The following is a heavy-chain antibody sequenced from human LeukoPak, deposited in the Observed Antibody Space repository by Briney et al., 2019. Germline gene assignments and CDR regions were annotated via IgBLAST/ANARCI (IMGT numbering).Heavy chain of an antibody. D-gene: IGHD3-22*01. V-gene: IGHV3-23*01. CDR2: ISTSGSYT. CDR3: AVHSSGYYYIDY. CDR1: GFTFSNFV. J-gene: IGHJ4*02. Sequence: GGSLRLSCAASGFTFSNFVMSWVHQAPGKGLEWVSAISTSGSYTYYADSVKGRFTISRDNSKNTLYLEMNSLRAEDTAVYYCAVHSSGYYYIDYWGQGTLVTVSS.